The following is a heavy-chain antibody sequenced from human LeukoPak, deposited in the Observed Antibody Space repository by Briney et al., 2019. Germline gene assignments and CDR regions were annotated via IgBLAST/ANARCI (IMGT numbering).Heavy chain of an antibody. CDR3: ARGDYYDY. J-gene: IGHJ4*02. CDR2: ISYDGSNK. V-gene: IGHV3-30*01. Sequence: GGSLRLSCAASGFTFSSYAMHWVRQAPGKGLEWVAVISYDGSNKYYADSVRGRFTISRDNSKNTLYLQMNSLRAEDTAVYYCARGDYYDYWGQGTLVTVSS. CDR1: GFTFSSYA.